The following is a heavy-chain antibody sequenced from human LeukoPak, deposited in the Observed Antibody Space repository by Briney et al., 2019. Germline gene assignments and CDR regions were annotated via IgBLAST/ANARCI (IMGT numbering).Heavy chain of an antibody. CDR2: TSTTGST. V-gene: IGHV4-61*02. J-gene: IGHJ4*02. D-gene: IGHD2-15*01. CDR3: ARGAALAIDY. CDR1: GGSVTSGSYY. Sequence: PSETLSLTCSVSGGSVTSGSYYWSWIRQPAGKGLEWIGRTSTTGSTNYNPSLKSRVTMSLDTSKNQFSLKLNSVTAADTAVYYCARGAALAIDYWGQGGLVTVSS.